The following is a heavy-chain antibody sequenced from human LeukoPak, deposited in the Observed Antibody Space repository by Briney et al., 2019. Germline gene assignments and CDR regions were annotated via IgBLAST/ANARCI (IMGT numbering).Heavy chain of an antibody. CDR3: ARHSGTYMDY. CDR2: IYYSGIT. D-gene: IGHD1-26*01. Sequence: PSETLSLTCTVSGGXISSDYCSWIRQPPGKGLEWIGNIYYSGITNYNPSLKSRVTISVDTSKNQVSLKLTSVTAADTAVYYCARHSGTYMDYWGQGTLVTVSS. J-gene: IGHJ4*02. V-gene: IGHV4-59*08. CDR1: GGXISSDY.